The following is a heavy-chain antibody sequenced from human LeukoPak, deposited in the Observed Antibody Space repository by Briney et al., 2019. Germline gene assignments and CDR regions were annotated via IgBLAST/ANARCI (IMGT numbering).Heavy chain of an antibody. CDR1: GGSISSSSYY. CDR2: IYYSGST. CDR3: ARDSIAVAGKPFDY. Sequence: SETLSLTCTVSGGSISSSSYYWGWIRQPPGKGLEWIGSIYYSGSTYYNPSLKSRVTISVDTSKNQFSLKLSSVTAADTAVYYCARDSIAVAGKPFDYWGQGTLVTVSS. J-gene: IGHJ4*02. D-gene: IGHD6-19*01. V-gene: IGHV4-39*07.